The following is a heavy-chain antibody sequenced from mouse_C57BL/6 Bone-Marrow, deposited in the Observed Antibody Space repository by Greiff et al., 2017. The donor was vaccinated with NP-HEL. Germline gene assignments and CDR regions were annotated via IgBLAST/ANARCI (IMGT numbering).Heavy chain of an antibody. CDR1: GFNIKDDY. V-gene: IGHV14-4*01. CDR2: IDPENGDT. CDR3: TTWGGSSDAMDY. D-gene: IGHD1-1*01. J-gene: IGHJ4*01. Sequence: VQLKQSGAELVRPGASVKLSCTASGFNIKDDYMHWVKQRPEQGLEWIGWIDPENGDTEYASKFQGKATITADPSSNTAYLQLSSLTSEDTAVYYCTTWGGSSDAMDYWGQGTSVTVSS.